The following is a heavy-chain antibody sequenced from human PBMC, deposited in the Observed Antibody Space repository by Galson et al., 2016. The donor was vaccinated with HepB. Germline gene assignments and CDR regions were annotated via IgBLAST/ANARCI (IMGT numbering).Heavy chain of an antibody. CDR3: ARMFPLYSSGWYVRGDGWFDS. CDR2: TNTDGSVT. CDR1: GFTFSNYW. D-gene: IGHD6-19*01. J-gene: IGHJ5*01. V-gene: IGHV3-74*01. Sequence: SLRLSCAASGFTFSNYWMHWVRQAPGKGLVWVSRTNTDGSVTTYADSVKGRFTISRGNAKSSLYLHMNSLTGEDTAVYYCARMFPLYSSGWYVRGDGWFDSWGQGTLVTVSS.